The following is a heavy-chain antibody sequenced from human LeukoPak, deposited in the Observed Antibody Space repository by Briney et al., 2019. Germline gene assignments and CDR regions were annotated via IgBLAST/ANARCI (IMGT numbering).Heavy chain of an antibody. V-gene: IGHV4-61*01. CDR2: MYYNGST. CDR3: ARAPRVTMIIVTPGAFDM. CDR1: TGSVSSGTYY. J-gene: IGHJ3*02. D-gene: IGHD3-22*01. Sequence: SETLSLTCTVSTGSVSSGTYYWRWIRQPPGKGLEWIGHMYYNGSTNYNPSLKSRVTISVDTSKKRFSLKLSSVTAADTAMYYCARAPRVTMIIVTPGAFDMWGQGTMVTVSS.